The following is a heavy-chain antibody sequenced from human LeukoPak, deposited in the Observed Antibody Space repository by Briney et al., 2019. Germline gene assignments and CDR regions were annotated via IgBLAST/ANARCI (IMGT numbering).Heavy chain of an antibody. D-gene: IGHD2-2*01. Sequence: MASETLSLTCTVSGGSISSSSYYWGWIRQPPGKGLEWIESIYYSGSTYYNPSLKSRVTISVDTSKNQLSLKLSSVTAADTAVYYCARSRVPAAMVDYWGQGTLVTVSS. V-gene: IGHV4-39*07. CDR3: ARSRVPAAMVDY. CDR1: GGSISSSSYY. J-gene: IGHJ4*02. CDR2: IYYSGST.